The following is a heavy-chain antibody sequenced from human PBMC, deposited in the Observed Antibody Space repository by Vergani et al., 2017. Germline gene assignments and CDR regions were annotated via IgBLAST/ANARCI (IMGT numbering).Heavy chain of an antibody. Sequence: QVQLVESGGGLVKPGGSLRLSCAASGFTFSDYYMSWIRQAPGKGLEWVSYISSSSSYTNYADSVKGRFTIARDNAKNSLYLQMNSLRAEDTAVYYCARETKQQLVPALDYWGQGTLVTVSS. CDR2: ISSSSSYT. CDR3: ARETKQQLVPALDY. D-gene: IGHD6-13*01. CDR1: GFTFSDYY. J-gene: IGHJ4*02. V-gene: IGHV3-11*05.